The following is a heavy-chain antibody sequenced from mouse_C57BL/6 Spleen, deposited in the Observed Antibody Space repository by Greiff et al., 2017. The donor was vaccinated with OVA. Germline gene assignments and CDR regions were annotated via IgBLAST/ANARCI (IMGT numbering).Heavy chain of an antibody. J-gene: IGHJ4*01. CDR2: IYPRSGNT. V-gene: IGHV1-81*01. D-gene: IGHD1-1*01. Sequence: VKLMESGAELARPGASVKLSCKASGYTFTSYGISWVKQRTGQGLEWIGEIYPRSGNTYYNEKFKGKATLTADKSSSTAYMELRSLTSEDSAVYFCARSYITTVNYAMDYWGQGTSVTVSS. CDR1: GYTFTSYG. CDR3: ARSYITTVNYAMDY.